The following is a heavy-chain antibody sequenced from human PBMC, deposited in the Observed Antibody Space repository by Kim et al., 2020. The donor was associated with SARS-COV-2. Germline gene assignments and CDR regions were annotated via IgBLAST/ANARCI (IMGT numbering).Heavy chain of an antibody. D-gene: IGHD3-16*01. CDR3: ARDGGFTDHDWYFDL. CDR2: ITDSGKTQ. J-gene: IGHJ2*01. Sequence: GGSLRLSCAASGFNFRNYFMNWVSQAPGKGPVFTSRITDSGKTQSYADSVKGRFTTSRDNTKNTLDLEMTSLRAEDTAIYYCARDGGFTDHDWYFDLWGRGILVTVSS. V-gene: IGHV3-74*01. CDR1: GFNFRNYF.